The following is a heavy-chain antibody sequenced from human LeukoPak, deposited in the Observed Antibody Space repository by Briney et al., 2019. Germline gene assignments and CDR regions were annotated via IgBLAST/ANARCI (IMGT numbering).Heavy chain of an antibody. CDR1: GFTFSSYW. CDR2: IKQDGSEK. CDR3: ARAIKTAMDSYYFDY. Sequence: GGSLRLSCAASGFTFSSYWMSWVRQAPGKGLEGVANIKQDGSEKYYVDSVKGRFTISRDNAKNSLYLQMNSLRAEDTAVYYCARAIKTAMDSYYFDYWGQGTLVTVSS. V-gene: IGHV3-7*01. J-gene: IGHJ4*02. D-gene: IGHD5-18*01.